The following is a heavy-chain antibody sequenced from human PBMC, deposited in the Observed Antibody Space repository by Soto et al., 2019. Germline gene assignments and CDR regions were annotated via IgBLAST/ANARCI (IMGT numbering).Heavy chain of an antibody. CDR3: AHRRGSGWPEYFQH. J-gene: IGHJ1*01. CDR1: GFSLSTSGVG. V-gene: IGHV2-5*02. D-gene: IGHD6-19*01. Sequence: QITLKESGPTLVKPTQTLTLTCTFSGFSLSTSGVGVGWIRQPPGKALEWLALIYWDDDKRYSPSLKSRLTITQDTSKNQVVLTTTNMDPVDTATYYWAHRRGSGWPEYFQHWGQGTLVTVSS. CDR2: IYWDDDK.